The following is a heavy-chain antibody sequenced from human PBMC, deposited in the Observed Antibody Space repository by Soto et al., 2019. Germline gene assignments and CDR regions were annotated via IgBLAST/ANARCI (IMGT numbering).Heavy chain of an antibody. CDR1: GFTFSSYA. J-gene: IGHJ4*02. V-gene: IGHV3-23*01. Sequence: EVQLLESGGGLVQPGGSLRLSCAASGFTFSSYAMRWVRQAPGKGLEWVSAISGSGGSTYYADSVKGRFTVSRDISKNTLYVQVNNLSAEDRDLDYCARRGSGSYYDYWGQGTLVTVSS. D-gene: IGHD1-26*01. CDR2: ISGSGGST. CDR3: ARRGSGSYYDY.